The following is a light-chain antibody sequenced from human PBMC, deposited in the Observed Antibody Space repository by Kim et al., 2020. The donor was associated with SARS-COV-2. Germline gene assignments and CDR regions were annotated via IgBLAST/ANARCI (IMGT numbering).Light chain of an antibody. CDR1: QSVYSY. CDR2: DVS. CDR3: LQRSNWPFT. J-gene: IGKJ2*01. Sequence: SLSPGERATLSCRASQSVYSYLAWYQQKPGQAPRLLIYDVSNRATGIPGRFSGNGSGTDFTLTISSLEPEDFAFYYCLQRSNWPFTFGQGTKLEI. V-gene: IGKV3-11*01.